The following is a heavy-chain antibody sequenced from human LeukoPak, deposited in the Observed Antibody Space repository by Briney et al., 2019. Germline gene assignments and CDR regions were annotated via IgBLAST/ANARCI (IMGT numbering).Heavy chain of an antibody. J-gene: IGHJ4*02. Sequence: AGGSLRLSCAASGFTFSSYEMNWVRQAPGKGLEWVSYISGSGSTIYYADSVKGRFTISRDNAKNSLYLQMNSLRTEDTAVYYCARGGSGNWNAPFDYWGQGTLVTVSS. CDR2: ISGSGSTI. CDR1: GFTFSSYE. CDR3: ARGGSGNWNAPFDY. D-gene: IGHD1-1*01. V-gene: IGHV3-48*03.